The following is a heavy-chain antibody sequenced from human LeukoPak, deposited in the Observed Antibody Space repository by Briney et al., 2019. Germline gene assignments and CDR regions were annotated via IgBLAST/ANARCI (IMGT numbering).Heavy chain of an antibody. CDR2: ISSYSSDI. V-gene: IGHV3-21*01. D-gene: IGHD3-3*01. CDR3: ARENFGNYYGMDV. J-gene: IGHJ6*02. CDR1: GSTVSSYS. Sequence: GGSLRLSCAVSGSTVSSYSMNWVRQAPGKGLEWVSSISSYSSDIYYADSVKGRFTISRDNAKNSLYLQMSSLRAEDTAVYYCARENFGNYYGMDVWGQGTTVTVSS.